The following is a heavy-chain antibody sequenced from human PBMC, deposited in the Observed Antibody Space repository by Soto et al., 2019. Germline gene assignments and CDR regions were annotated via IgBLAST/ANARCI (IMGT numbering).Heavy chain of an antibody. Sequence: ASVKVSCKASGYTFTNSGISWVRQAPGQGLEWMGWISTDNGNTNYAQHLQGRVSMTTDTSTSTAYMDLRSLRSDDTAVYYCACDLGITIPCMYCVYDYGIAVWGQGTQVTVSS. CDR3: ACDLGITIPCMYCVYDYGIAV. J-gene: IGHJ6*02. V-gene: IGHV1-18*01. CDR2: ISTDNGNT. D-gene: IGHD3-10*01. CDR1: GYTFTNSG.